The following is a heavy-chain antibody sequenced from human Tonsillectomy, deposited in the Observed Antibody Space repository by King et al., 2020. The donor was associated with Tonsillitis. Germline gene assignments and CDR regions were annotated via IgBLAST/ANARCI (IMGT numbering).Heavy chain of an antibody. J-gene: IGHJ4*02. V-gene: IGHV3-48*01. CDR1: GFTFSSYS. D-gene: IGHD1-26*01. Sequence: VQLVESGGGLVQPGGSLRLSCAASGFTFSSYSMNWVRQAPGKWLEWVSYISSSSSTIYYADSVKGRFTISRDNAKNSLYLQMNSLRAEDTAVYYCARVGELLALDYWGQGTLVTVSS. CDR2: ISSSSSTI. CDR3: ARVGELLALDY.